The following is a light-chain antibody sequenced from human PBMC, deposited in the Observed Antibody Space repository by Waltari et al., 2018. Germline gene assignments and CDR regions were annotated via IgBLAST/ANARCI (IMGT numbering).Light chain of an antibody. CDR3: QQYDDLPTWT. Sequence: DIQMTQSPSSLSASIGDRVTITCQASHDISNHLNWYQHKPGKAPKLLIYDASNLEIGVPSRISGSGSGTDFTFTINSLQPEDVGTYYCQQYDDLPTWTFGQGTKVEIK. CDR2: DAS. J-gene: IGKJ1*01. V-gene: IGKV1-33*01. CDR1: HDISNH.